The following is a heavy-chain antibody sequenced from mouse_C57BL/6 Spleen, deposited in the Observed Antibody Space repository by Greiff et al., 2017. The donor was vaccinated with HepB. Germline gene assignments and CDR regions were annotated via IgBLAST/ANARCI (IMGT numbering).Heavy chain of an antibody. V-gene: IGHV3-6*01. CDR2: ISYDGSN. J-gene: IGHJ2*01. CDR3: ARGANWDDYFDY. D-gene: IGHD4-1*01. Sequence: EVQLVESGPGLVKPSQSLSLTCSVTGYSITSGYYWNWIRQFPGNKLEWMGYISYDGSNNYNPSLKNRISITRDTSKNQFFLKLNSVTTEDTATYYCARGANWDDYFDYWGQGTTLTVSS. CDR1: GYSITSGYY.